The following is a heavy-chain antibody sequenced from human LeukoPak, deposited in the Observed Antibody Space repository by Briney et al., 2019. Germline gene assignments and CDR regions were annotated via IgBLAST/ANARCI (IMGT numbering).Heavy chain of an antibody. V-gene: IGHV4-39*01. CDR3: ARICTDGVCYRRFDH. CDR2: IYYSGST. CDR1: GGSISSSSYY. J-gene: IGHJ4*02. Sequence: SETLSLTCTVSGGSISSSSYYWGWIRQPPGKGLEWIGSIYYSGSTYYNPSLKSRVTISVDTSKNQFSLKLSSVTAADTAVYYCARICTDGVCYRRFDHWGQGTLVTVSS. D-gene: IGHD2-8*01.